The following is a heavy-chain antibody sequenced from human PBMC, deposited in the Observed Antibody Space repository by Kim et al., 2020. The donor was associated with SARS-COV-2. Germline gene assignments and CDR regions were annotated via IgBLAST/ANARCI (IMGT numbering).Heavy chain of an antibody. CDR2: ISYDGSNK. V-gene: IGHV3-30*04. Sequence: GGSLRLSCAASGFTFSSYAMHWVRQAPGKGLEWVAVISYDGSNKYYADSVKGRFTISRDNSKNTLYLQMNSLRAEDTAVYYCARVIWFGVDAFDIWGQGTMVTVSS. CDR3: ARVIWFGVDAFDI. CDR1: GFTFSSYA. D-gene: IGHD3-10*01. J-gene: IGHJ3*02.